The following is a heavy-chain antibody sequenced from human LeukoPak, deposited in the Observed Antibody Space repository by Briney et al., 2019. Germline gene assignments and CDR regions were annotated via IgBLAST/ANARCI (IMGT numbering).Heavy chain of an antibody. CDR3: ARHPGVVVTAMDY. CDR2: INHSGST. J-gene: IGHJ4*02. D-gene: IGHD2-21*02. Sequence: PSETLSLTCTVSGGSISGYYWSWIRQPPGKGLEWIGEINHSGSTNYNPSLKSRVTISVDTSKNQFSLKLSSVTAADTAVYYCARHPGVVVTAMDYWGQGTLVTVSS. V-gene: IGHV4-34*01. CDR1: GGSISGYY.